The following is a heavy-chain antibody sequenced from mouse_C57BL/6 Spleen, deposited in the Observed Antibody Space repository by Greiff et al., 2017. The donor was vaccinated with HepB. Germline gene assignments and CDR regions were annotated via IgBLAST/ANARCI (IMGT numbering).Heavy chain of an antibody. CDR2: ILPGSGST. CDR1: GYTFTGYW. CDR3: ARYPDYYGSSYPAWFAY. Sequence: QVQLQQSGAELMKPGASVKLSCKATGYTFTGYWIEWVKQRPGHGLEWIGEILPGSGSTNYNEKFKGKATFTADTSSNTAYMQLSSLTTEDSAIYYCARYPDYYGSSYPAWFAYWGQGTLVTVSA. J-gene: IGHJ3*01. V-gene: IGHV1-9*01. D-gene: IGHD1-1*01.